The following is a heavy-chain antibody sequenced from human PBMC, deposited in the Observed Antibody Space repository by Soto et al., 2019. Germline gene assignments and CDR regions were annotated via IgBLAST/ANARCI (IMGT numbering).Heavy chain of an antibody. CDR3: ARKTDYYDGSGYYGLGMDV. Sequence: QVQLVQSGAEVKKPGSSVKVSCKASGGTFSSYTISWVRQAPGQGLEWMGRIIPILGIANYAQKFQGRVTITADKSTSTAYMELRSLRSEVTAVYYCARKTDYYDGSGYYGLGMDVWGQGTTVTVSS. D-gene: IGHD3-22*01. V-gene: IGHV1-69*02. J-gene: IGHJ6*02. CDR2: IIPILGIA. CDR1: GGTFSSYT.